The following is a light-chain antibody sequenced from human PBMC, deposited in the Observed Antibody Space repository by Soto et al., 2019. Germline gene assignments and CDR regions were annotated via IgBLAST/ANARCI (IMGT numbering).Light chain of an antibody. J-gene: IGLJ1*01. CDR2: TNN. CDR3: ASWDDSLNGYV. Sequence: QSVLTQPPSASGTPGQRVTISCSGGSSNIGSDTVNWYQHLPGTAPKLLIYTNNQRPSGVPDRFSGSKSGTSASLTISELQSEDEAEYYCASWDDSLNGYVFGTGTKVTVL. V-gene: IGLV1-44*01. CDR1: SSNIGSDT.